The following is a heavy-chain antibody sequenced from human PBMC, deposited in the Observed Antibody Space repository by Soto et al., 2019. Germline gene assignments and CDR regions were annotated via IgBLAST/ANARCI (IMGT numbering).Heavy chain of an antibody. Sequence: PSETLSLTCAVYGGSFSGYYWSWIRQPPGKGLEWIGEINHSGSTNYNPSLKSRVTISVDTSKNQISLKLSSVTAADTAVYNCARSPTFFYDILTGYSPGGYYFDYWGQGTLVTVSS. D-gene: IGHD3-9*01. J-gene: IGHJ4*02. CDR1: GGSFSGYY. V-gene: IGHV4-34*01. CDR2: INHSGST. CDR3: ARSPTFFYDILTGYSPGGYYFDY.